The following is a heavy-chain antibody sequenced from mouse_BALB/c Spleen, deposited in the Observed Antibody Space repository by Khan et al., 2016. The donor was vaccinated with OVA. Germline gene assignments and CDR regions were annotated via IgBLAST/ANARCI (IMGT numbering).Heavy chain of an antibody. J-gene: IGHJ4*01. Sequence: EVQLQESGPGLVKPPQSLSLTCTVTGYSITSDYAWNWIRQFPGNKLEWMGYISSTGSTSYNPSLKSRISITRDISKNKFFLQLKSVTTEDTATYYCARSLYYSYGYALDCWGRGTSVTVSS. CDR1: GYSITSDYA. CDR2: ISSTGST. CDR3: ARSLYYSYGYALDC. V-gene: IGHV3-2*02. D-gene: IGHD2-12*01.